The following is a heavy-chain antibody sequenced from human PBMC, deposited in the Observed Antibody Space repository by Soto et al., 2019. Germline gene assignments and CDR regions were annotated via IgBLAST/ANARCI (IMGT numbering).Heavy chain of an antibody. CDR2: ISGSGGTT. Sequence: EVQLLESGGGLVPPGGPLRLSCAASGFTFSSYAMSWVRQAPGRGLEWVSAISGSGGTTSYGDSVRGRFTVSRDNSRDTLYLQMNSLRADDTALYYCARNCGGDCYTNFDYWGQGTLVTVSS. J-gene: IGHJ4*02. V-gene: IGHV3-23*01. D-gene: IGHD2-21*02. CDR3: ARNCGGDCYTNFDY. CDR1: GFTFSSYA.